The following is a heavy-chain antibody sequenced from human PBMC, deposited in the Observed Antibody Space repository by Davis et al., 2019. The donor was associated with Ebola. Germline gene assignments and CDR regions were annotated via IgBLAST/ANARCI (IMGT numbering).Heavy chain of an antibody. Sequence: ASVKVSCKASGYTFTSYDINWVRQATGQGLEWLGWIKPSSGGTTYAQKFQGRVTMTSDTSTGTVYMELLRLMSDDTAVYYCARDAVGDNILKLDYWGQGTLVTVSS. CDR3: ARDAVGDNILKLDY. CDR2: IKPSSGGT. V-gene: IGHV1-2*02. D-gene: IGHD4-17*01. CDR1: GYTFTSYD. J-gene: IGHJ4*02.